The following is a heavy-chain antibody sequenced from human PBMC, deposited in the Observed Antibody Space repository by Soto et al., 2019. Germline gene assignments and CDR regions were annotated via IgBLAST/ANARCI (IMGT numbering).Heavy chain of an antibody. CDR3: ARDLYSSGRRNYGMDV. D-gene: IGHD6-19*01. CDR2: IIPIFGTA. J-gene: IGHJ6*02. Sequence: QVQLVQSGAEVKKPWSSVKVSCKASGGTFSSYAISWVRQAPGQGLEWMGGIIPIFGTANYAQKFQGRVTITADESTSTAYMELSSLRSEDTAVYYCARDLYSSGRRNYGMDVWGQGTTVTVSS. CDR1: GGTFSSYA. V-gene: IGHV1-69*01.